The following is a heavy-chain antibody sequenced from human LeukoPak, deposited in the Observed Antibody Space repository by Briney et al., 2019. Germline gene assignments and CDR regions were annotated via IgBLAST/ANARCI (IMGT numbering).Heavy chain of an antibody. CDR1: GGSISSSSYY. CDR3: ARLNYYYDSSGYYPSSPFDY. V-gene: IGHV4-39*01. Sequence: PSETLSLTCTVSGGSISSSSYYWGWIRQPPGKGLEWIGSIYNSGSTYYNPSLKSRVTISVDTSKNQFSLKLSSVTAADTAVYYCARLNYYYDSSGYYPSSPFDYWGQGTLVTVSS. J-gene: IGHJ4*02. D-gene: IGHD3-22*01. CDR2: IYNSGST.